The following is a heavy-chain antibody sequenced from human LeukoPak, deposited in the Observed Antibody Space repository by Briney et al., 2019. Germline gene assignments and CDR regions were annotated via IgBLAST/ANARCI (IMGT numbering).Heavy chain of an antibody. CDR2: ISAYNGNT. D-gene: IGHD3-3*01. J-gene: IGHJ4*02. CDR3: ARDNKVDYDFWSGYSNGDYFDY. Sequence: ASVKVSCKASGYTFTSYGISWVRQAPGQGLEWMGWISAYNGNTNYAQELQGRVTMTTDTSTSTAYMDLRSLRSDDTAVYYCARDNKVDYDFWSGYSNGDYFDYWGQGTLVTVSS. CDR1: GYTFTSYG. V-gene: IGHV1-18*01.